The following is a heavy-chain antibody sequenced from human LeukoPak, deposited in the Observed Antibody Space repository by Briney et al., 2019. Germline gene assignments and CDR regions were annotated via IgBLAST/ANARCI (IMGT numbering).Heavy chain of an antibody. D-gene: IGHD3-22*01. J-gene: IGHJ4*02. CDR3: ARHYYDSSGYYFGPDY. Sequence: RGTLRLSCAASGFTFSDYYMSWIRQAPGKGLEWVSYISSSGSTIYYADSVKGRFTISRDNAKNSLYLQMNSLRAEDTAVYYCARHYYDSSGYYFGPDYWGQGTLVTVSS. CDR2: ISSSGSTI. V-gene: IGHV3-11*04. CDR1: GFTFSDYY.